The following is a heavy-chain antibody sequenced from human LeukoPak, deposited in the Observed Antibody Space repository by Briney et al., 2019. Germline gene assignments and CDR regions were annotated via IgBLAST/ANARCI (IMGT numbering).Heavy chain of an antibody. CDR1: GFSLSTSGMC. D-gene: IGHD3-22*01. J-gene: IGHJ4*02. Sequence: SGPTLVHPSHPLTLTSTFSGFSLSTSGMCVSWIRQPPVKALEWLPRIDWDDDKYYSTSLKTRLTISKDTSKNQVVLTITNMDPVDTATYYCARLTYYYDSSGYYYFDYWGQGTLVTVSS. V-gene: IGHV2-70*11. CDR3: ARLTYYYDSSGYYYFDY. CDR2: IDWDDDK.